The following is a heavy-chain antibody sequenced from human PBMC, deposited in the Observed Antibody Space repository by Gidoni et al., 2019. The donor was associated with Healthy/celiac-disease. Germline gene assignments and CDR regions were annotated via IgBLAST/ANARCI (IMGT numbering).Heavy chain of an antibody. CDR3: ASPLGGGSPKALDY. J-gene: IGHJ4*02. Sequence: QVQLVQSGAEVKKPGSSVKVSCKASGGTFSSYAISWVRQAPGQGLEWMGRIIPIFGIANYAQKFQGRVTITADKSTSTAYRELSSLRSEDTAVYYCASPLGGGSPKALDYWGQGTLVTVSS. CDR1: GGTFSSYA. V-gene: IGHV1-69*04. D-gene: IGHD1-26*01. CDR2: IIPIFGIA.